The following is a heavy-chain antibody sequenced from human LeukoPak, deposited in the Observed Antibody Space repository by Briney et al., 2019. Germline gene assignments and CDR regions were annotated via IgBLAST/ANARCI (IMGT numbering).Heavy chain of an antibody. D-gene: IGHD2-2*01. CDR1: GYTFTSYG. CDR2: ISAYNGNT. J-gene: IGHJ5*02. CDR3: ARAADIVVVPAAMGLGNWFDP. V-gene: IGHV1-18*01. Sequence: VASVKVSCKSSGYTFTSYGISWVRQAPGQGLEWMGWISAYNGNTNYVQKLQGRVTMTTDTSTSTAYMELRSLRSDDTAVYYCARAADIVVVPAAMGLGNWFDPWGQGTLVTVSS.